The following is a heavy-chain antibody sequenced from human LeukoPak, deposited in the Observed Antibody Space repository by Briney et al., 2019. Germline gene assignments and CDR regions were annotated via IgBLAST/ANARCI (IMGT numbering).Heavy chain of an antibody. Sequence: GGSLRLSCAASGFXFSSYGIHWVRQAPGKGQEWVAVIWYDGSNKFYADSVKGRFTISRDNSKNTLFLQMNSLRAKDTALYYCARDLGGFLDYWGQGTLVTVSS. CDR1: GFXFSSYG. V-gene: IGHV3-33*01. CDR3: ARDLGGFLDY. D-gene: IGHD2-15*01. CDR2: IWYDGSNK. J-gene: IGHJ4*02.